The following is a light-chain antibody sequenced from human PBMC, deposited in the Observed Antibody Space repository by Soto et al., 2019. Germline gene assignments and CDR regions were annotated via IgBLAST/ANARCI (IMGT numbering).Light chain of an antibody. CDR2: TAS. V-gene: IGKV1-9*01. Sequence: DIQLTQSPSFLSASVGDRVIITCRASQGISRYLAWYQQEPGKAPNLLIHTASTLQSGVPSRFSGSGSGTEFTLKISPLQREDFGTYYCQHRHSYPIAFGQGTRLEIK. J-gene: IGKJ5*01. CDR3: QHRHSYPIA. CDR1: QGISRY.